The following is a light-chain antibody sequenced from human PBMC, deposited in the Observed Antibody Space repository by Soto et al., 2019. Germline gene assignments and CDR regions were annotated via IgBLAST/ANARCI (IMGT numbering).Light chain of an antibody. Sequence: EIVLTQSPCTLSLSPGERATISCRASQGVRSSYLAWFQQTPGQAPRLLFYGASSRATGIPARFSGSESVTDCTLTISRLAPEGFVGYYFQQYVSTPKTFGQGTKLEIK. V-gene: IGKV3-20*01. CDR3: QQYVSTPKT. CDR2: GAS. J-gene: IGKJ2*01. CDR1: QGVRSSY.